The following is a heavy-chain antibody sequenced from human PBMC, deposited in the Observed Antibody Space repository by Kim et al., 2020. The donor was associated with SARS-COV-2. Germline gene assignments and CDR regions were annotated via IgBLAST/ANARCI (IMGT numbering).Heavy chain of an antibody. CDR2: IYYSGST. D-gene: IGHD2-2*01. CDR1: GGSISSGDYY. Sequence: SETLSLTCTVSGGSISSGDYYWSWIRQPPGKGLEWIGYIYYSGSTYYNPSLKSRVTISVDTSKNQFSLKLSSVTAADTAVYYCARELYSSSTSCYAGIPWFDPWGQGTLVTVSS. V-gene: IGHV4-30-4*01. CDR3: ARELYSSSTSCYAGIPWFDP. J-gene: IGHJ5*02.